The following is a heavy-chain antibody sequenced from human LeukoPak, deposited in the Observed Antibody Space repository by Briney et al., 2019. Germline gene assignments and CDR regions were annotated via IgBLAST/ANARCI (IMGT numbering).Heavy chain of an antibody. CDR1: GGSISSYY. J-gene: IGHJ4*02. CDR3: ARGTSLRYFDWLPLDY. Sequence: SETLSLTCTVSGGSISSYYWSWIRQPPGKGLEWIGYIYYSGSTYYNPSLKSRVTISVDTSKNQFSLKLSSVTAADTAVYYCARGTSLRYFDWLPLDYWGQGTLVTVSS. CDR2: IYYSGST. V-gene: IGHV4-59*12. D-gene: IGHD3-9*01.